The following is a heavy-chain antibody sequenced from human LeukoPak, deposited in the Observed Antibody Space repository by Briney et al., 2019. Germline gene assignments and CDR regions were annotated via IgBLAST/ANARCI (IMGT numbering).Heavy chain of an antibody. CDR3: ARFRRGDDSSGYSSPHFDY. CDR1: GGSISSSYSY. Sequence: PSERVSLTCTVSGGSISSSYSYWGWIRQPPGKGLEWIGTIYYSGTTYYNPSLESRVTISVHTSRTQFSLRLASVTAADTAVYYCARFRRGDDSSGYSSPHFDYWGPGTLVTVSS. CDR2: IYYSGTT. V-gene: IGHV4-39*01. J-gene: IGHJ4*02. D-gene: IGHD3-22*01.